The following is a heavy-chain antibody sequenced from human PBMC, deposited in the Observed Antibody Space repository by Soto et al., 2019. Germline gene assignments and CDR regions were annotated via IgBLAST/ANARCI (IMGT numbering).Heavy chain of an antibody. Sequence: QVQLVQSGAEVKKPGSSVKVSCKASGGTFSSYTISWVRQAPGQGLEWMGRIIPILGIANYAQKFQGRVTITGDKSTRKAYMELSSLRSEDTAVYYCGREMYYDSSGYYLFWGQGTLVTVPS. CDR2: IIPILGIA. V-gene: IGHV1-69*08. J-gene: IGHJ4*02. D-gene: IGHD3-22*01. CDR3: GREMYYDSSGYYLF. CDR1: GGTFSSYT.